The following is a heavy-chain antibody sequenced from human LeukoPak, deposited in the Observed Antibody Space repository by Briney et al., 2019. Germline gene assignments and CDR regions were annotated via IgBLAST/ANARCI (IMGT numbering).Heavy chain of an antibody. J-gene: IGHJ4*02. CDR1: GFTFGSYV. V-gene: IGHV3-23*01. CDR2: ISGSGGST. D-gene: IGHD6-19*01. Sequence: GGSLRLSCAASGFTFGSYVMYWVRQAPEKGLEWVSGISGSGGSTFYADSVKGRFTISRDNSENTVYLQMNSLRADDTAVYYCAKTTAGYSSGRYPGWPVDYWGQGTLVTVSS. CDR3: AKTTAGYSSGRYPGWPVDY.